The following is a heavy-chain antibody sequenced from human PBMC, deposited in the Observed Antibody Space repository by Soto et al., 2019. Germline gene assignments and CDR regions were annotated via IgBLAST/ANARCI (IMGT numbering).Heavy chain of an antibody. CDR3: AGGDYYDSSGFDY. D-gene: IGHD3-22*01. CDR1: GGSISSSSYY. Sequence: PSETLSLTCTVSGGSISSSSYYWGWIRQPPGKGLEWIGSIYYSGSTYYNPSLKSRVTISVDTSKNQFSLKLSSVTAADTAVYYCAGGDYYDSSGFDYWGQGTLVTVSS. CDR2: IYYSGST. V-gene: IGHV4-39*01. J-gene: IGHJ4*02.